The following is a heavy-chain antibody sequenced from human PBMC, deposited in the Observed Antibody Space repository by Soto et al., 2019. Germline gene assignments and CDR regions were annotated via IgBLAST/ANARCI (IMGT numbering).Heavy chain of an antibody. CDR1: GGTFSSYA. D-gene: IGHD6-6*01. CDR3: ARDGKRGSSSPFDY. Sequence: ASVKVSCKASGGTFSSYAISWVRQAPGQGLEWMGGIIPIFGTANYAQKFQGRVTITADKSTSTAYMELSSLRSEDTAVYYCARDGKRGSSSPFDYWGQGTLVTVSS. V-gene: IGHV1-69*06. J-gene: IGHJ4*02. CDR2: IIPIFGTA.